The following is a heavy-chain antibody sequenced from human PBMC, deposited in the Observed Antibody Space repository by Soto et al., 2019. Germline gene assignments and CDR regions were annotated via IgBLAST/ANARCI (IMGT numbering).Heavy chain of an antibody. V-gene: IGHV3-11*01. J-gene: IGHJ6*02. D-gene: IGHD7-27*01. CDR2: ISSSGSTI. Sequence: GGSLRLSCAASGFTFSDYYMSWIRQAPGKGLEWVSYISSSGSTIYYADSVKGRFTISRDNAKNSLYLQMNSLRAEDTAVYYCARDSVGTASTKKDEYYYYYGMDVWGQGTTVTVSS. CDR1: GFTFSDYY. CDR3: ARDSVGTASTKKDEYYYYYGMDV.